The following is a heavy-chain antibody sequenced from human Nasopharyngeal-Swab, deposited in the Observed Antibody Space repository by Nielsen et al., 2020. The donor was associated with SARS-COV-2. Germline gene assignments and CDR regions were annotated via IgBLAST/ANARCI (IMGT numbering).Heavy chain of an antibody. Sequence: GGSLRLSCAASGFTFSAHYMDWVRQAPGKGLEWVGRSRNKANSYTTEYAASVKSRFTISRDDSKNSLYLQMSSLRTEDTALYYCARDLSSIWTSGLGVWGQGTTVIVSS. J-gene: IGHJ6*02. D-gene: IGHD6-13*01. V-gene: IGHV3-72*01. CDR3: ARDLSSIWTSGLGV. CDR2: SRNKANSYTT. CDR1: GFTFSAHY.